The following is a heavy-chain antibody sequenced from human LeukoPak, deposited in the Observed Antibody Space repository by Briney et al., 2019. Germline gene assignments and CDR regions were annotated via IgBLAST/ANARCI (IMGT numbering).Heavy chain of an antibody. Sequence: PGGSLRLSCAASGFTFSSCAMSWVRQAPGKGLEWVSLISGSGGSTFYADSVKGRFTISRDNSKNTLYLQVNSVRAEDTAVYYCAKDKGSGFRYYFFDYWGQGTLVTVSS. J-gene: IGHJ4*02. D-gene: IGHD2/OR15-2a*01. CDR3: AKDKGSGFRYYFFDY. CDR2: ISGSGGST. V-gene: IGHV3-23*01. CDR1: GFTFSSCA.